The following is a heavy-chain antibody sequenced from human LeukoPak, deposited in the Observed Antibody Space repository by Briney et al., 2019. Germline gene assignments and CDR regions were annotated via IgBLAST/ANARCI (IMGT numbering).Heavy chain of an antibody. CDR1: GFTFSSYW. V-gene: IGHV3-7*01. J-gene: IGHJ4*02. D-gene: IGHD4-11*01. CDR3: ARDDYSNYVGNLDY. Sequence: PGGSLRLSCAASGFTFSSYWMSWVRQAPGKGLEWVANIKQDGSEKYYVDSVKGRFTISRDNAKNSLYLQMNSLRAEDTAVYYCARDDYSNYVGNLDYWGQGTLVTVSS. CDR2: IKQDGSEK.